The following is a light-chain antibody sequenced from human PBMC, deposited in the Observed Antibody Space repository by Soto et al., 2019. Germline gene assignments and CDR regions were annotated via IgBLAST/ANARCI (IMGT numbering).Light chain of an antibody. CDR1: QSISGN. V-gene: IGKV3-15*01. Sequence: EIVVTQSPATLSLSPGERATLYCGASQSISGNLAWYQQKPGQAPRLLIYDASTRATGIPARFSGSGSGAEFTLTISSLQSEDFAAYYCQQYNSWPPYTFGQGTKLEIK. J-gene: IGKJ2*01. CDR2: DAS. CDR3: QQYNSWPPYT.